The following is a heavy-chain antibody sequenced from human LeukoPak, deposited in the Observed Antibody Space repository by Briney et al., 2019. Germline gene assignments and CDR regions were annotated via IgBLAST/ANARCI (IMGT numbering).Heavy chain of an antibody. V-gene: IGHV3-48*03. CDR3: ARDWSRLGAATPLGYYYYMDV. J-gene: IGHJ6*03. Sequence: GGSLRLSCAASGFTFSSYEMNWVRQAPGKGLEWVSYISSSGSTIYYADSVKGRFTISRDNAKNSLYLQMNSLRAEDTAVYYCARDWSRLGAATPLGYYYYMDVWGKGTTVTISS. CDR2: ISSSGSTI. CDR1: GFTFSSYE. D-gene: IGHD2-15*01.